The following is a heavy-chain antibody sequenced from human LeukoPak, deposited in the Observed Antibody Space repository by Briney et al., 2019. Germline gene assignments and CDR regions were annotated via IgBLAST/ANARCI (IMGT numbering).Heavy chain of an antibody. V-gene: IGHV1-2*02. J-gene: IGHJ4*02. CDR2: INPNSGGT. CDR1: GYTFTGYY. D-gene: IGHD3-22*01. Sequence: ASVKVSCKASGYTFTGYYMHWVRQAPGQGLEWMGWINPNSGGTNYAQKFQGRVIMTRDTSISTAYMELSRLRSDDTAVYYCARVRRDYYDSTAPSPFDYWGQGTLVTVSS. CDR3: ARVRRDYYDSTAPSPFDY.